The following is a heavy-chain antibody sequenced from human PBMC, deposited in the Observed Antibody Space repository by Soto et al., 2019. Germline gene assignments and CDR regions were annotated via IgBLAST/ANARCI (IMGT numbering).Heavy chain of an antibody. D-gene: IGHD1-26*01. J-gene: IGHJ4*02. CDR1: GGTFSSYA. V-gene: IGHV1-69*01. CDR2: IIPIFGTA. CDR3: ARTLTSGSYHLSCGVFDY. Sequence: QVQLVQSGAEVKKPGSSVKVSCKASGGTFSSYAISWVRQAPGQGLEWMGGIIPIFGTANYAQKFQGRVTITADESTSTAYMELSSLRSEDTAVYYCARTLTSGSYHLSCGVFDYWGQGTLVTVSS.